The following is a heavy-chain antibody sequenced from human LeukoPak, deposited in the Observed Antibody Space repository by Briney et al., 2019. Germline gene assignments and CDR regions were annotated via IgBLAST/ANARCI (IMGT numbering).Heavy chain of an antibody. V-gene: IGHV4-39*01. CDR3: AKRSDSGSDDGEDYFDF. CDR1: AGSILSTTFY. Sequence: PSETLSLACSVSAGSILSTTFYWGWIRQPPGKGLGWIGSIYYDGSTYYHPSLKSRVSISVDTSHNKFSLNVTSVTAADTAVYFCAKRSDSGSDDGEDYFDFWGQGTLVTVSS. J-gene: IGHJ4*02. D-gene: IGHD1-26*01. CDR2: IYYDGST.